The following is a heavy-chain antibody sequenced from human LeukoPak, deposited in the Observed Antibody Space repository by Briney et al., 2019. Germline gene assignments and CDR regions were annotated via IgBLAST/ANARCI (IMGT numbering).Heavy chain of an antibody. CDR1: GFSFTNAW. D-gene: IGHD4-11*01. CDR3: HYSVYDY. Sequence: GGSLRLSCAASGFSFTNAWMTWVRQAPGKGLEWVGRIKSKIDGGTTDYAAPVKGRFTISRDDSKNTLYLQMNSLQTEDTALYYCHYSVYDYWGQGTLVTVSS. CDR2: IKSKIDGGTT. J-gene: IGHJ4*02. V-gene: IGHV3-15*01.